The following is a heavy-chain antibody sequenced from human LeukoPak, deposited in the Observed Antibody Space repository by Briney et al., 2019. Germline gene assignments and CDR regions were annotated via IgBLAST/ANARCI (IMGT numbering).Heavy chain of an antibody. J-gene: IGHJ6*02. CDR1: GFTFGDHA. D-gene: IGHD5-18*01. CDR2: IRSKGYGGTT. CDR3: TRGPTQQWVYYGMDV. V-gene: IGHV3-49*04. Sequence: GGSLRLSCTTSGFTFGDHAMSWVRQAPGKGLEWVGFIRSKGYGGTTEYAASVKGRFAISRDDPKSIAYLQMNSLKTEDTAVYYCTRGPTQQWVYYGMDVWGQGTTVIVSS.